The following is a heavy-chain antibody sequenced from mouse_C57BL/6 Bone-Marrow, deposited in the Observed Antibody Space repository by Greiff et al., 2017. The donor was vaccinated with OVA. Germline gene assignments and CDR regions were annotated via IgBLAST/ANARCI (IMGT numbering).Heavy chain of an antibody. J-gene: IGHJ3*01. CDR1: GYTFTSYW. Sequence: QVQLQQPGAELVKPGASVKLSCKASGYTFTSYWITWVKQRPGQGLEWIGDIYPGGGSTNYHEKFKSKATLSVDTSSSTVYMQLSSLTSEDSAVYYCARRKNGRRKRDWFADWGQGTLVTVSA. CDR2: IYPGGGST. D-gene: IGHD1-1*02. V-gene: IGHV1-55*01. CDR3: ARRKNGRRKRDWFAD.